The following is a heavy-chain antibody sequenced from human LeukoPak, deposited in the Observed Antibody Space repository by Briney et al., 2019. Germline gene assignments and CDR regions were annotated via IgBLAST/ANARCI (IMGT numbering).Heavy chain of an antibody. J-gene: IGHJ6*03. D-gene: IGHD3-10*01. CDR2: ISSSGSTI. V-gene: IGHV3-48*03. Sequence: PGGSLRLSCAASGFTFSSYEMNWVRQAPGKGLERVSDISSSGSTIYYADSVKGRFTISRDNAKNSLYLQMNSLRAEDTAVYYCARDAGVTMVRGVIILHYYYYMDVWGKGTTVTVSS. CDR1: GFTFSSYE. CDR3: ARDAGVTMVRGVIILHYYYYMDV.